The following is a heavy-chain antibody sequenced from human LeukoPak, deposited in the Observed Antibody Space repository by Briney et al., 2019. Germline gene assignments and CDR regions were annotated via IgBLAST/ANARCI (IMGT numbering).Heavy chain of an antibody. D-gene: IGHD1-1*01. Sequence: GGPLRLSCAVSGLHFRYFWMAWVRQAPGEGLEWVANVNQDGSKKYYVDSVKGRFTISSVNAESSLYLKMNSLRVKDAAVYSCAVSRRRAAYDIWGQGTVVSVSS. V-gene: IGHV3-7*01. CDR1: GLHFRYFW. CDR3: AVSRRRAAYDI. CDR2: VNQDGSKK. J-gene: IGHJ3*02.